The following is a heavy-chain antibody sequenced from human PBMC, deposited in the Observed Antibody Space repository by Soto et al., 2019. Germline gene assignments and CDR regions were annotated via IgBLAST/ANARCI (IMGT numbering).Heavy chain of an antibody. CDR3: ARDVDTGGMDV. CDR1: GGTFNNYA. Sequence: SVKVSCKASGGTFNNYAISWLRQAPGQGLECMGGIIPMFGTTNYAQKFQGRVTITADEATSTAYMELSSLRSEDTAVYYCARDVDTGGMDVWGQGTTVTVSS. D-gene: IGHD5-18*01. V-gene: IGHV1-69*13. J-gene: IGHJ6*02. CDR2: IIPMFGTT.